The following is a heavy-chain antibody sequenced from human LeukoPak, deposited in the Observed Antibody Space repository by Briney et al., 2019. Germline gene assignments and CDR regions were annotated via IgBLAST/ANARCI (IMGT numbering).Heavy chain of an antibody. D-gene: IGHD3-22*01. J-gene: IGHJ4*02. Sequence: GGSLRLSCAASGFTFDDYAMHWVRQAPGKGLEWVSGISWNSGSIGYADSVKGRFTLSRDNAKNSLYLQMNSLRAEDTALYYCAKDYYDSSGYHFDYWGQGTLVTVSS. CDR3: AKDYYDSSGYHFDY. V-gene: IGHV3-9*01. CDR2: ISWNSGSI. CDR1: GFTFDDYA.